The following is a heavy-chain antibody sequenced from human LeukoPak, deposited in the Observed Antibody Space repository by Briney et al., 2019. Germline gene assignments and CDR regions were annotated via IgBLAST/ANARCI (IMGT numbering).Heavy chain of an antibody. CDR3: ARHVIIDDFAWRYGSGINDAFDI. CDR2: IYYSGST. D-gene: IGHD3-10*01. J-gene: IGHJ3*02. CDR1: GGSISSSSYY. Sequence: SETLSLTCTVSGGSISSSSYYWGWIRQPPGKGLEWIGSIYYSGSTYYNPSLKSRVTISVDTSKNQFSLKLSSVTAADTAVYYCARHVIIDDFAWRYGSGINDAFDIWGQGTMVTVSS. V-gene: IGHV4-39*01.